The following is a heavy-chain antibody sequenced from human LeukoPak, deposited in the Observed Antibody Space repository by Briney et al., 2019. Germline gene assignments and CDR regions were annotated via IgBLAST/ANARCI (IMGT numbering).Heavy chain of an antibody. CDR2: ISGSGGST. J-gene: IGHJ4*02. Sequence: GGSLRLSCAASGFTFSSYAMSWVRQAPGKGLEWVSAISGSGGSTYYADSVKGRFTISRDNSKNTLYLQMNSLRAEDTAVYYCAKDRYFYDYVWGSYRPEAFDYWGQGTLVTVSS. V-gene: IGHV3-23*01. CDR3: AKDRYFYDYVWGSYRPEAFDY. CDR1: GFTFSSYA. D-gene: IGHD3-16*02.